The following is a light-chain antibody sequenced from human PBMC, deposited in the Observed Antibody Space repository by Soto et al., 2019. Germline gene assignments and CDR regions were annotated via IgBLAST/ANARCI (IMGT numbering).Light chain of an antibody. Sequence: EIVLTQSPGTLSVSPGERATVSCRASQTVSSGFLAWYQQKVGQAPRLLIYVASTRATGIPDRFSGSGSGTDFTLTIDRLEPEDFAVYYCHQYYSSPTTFGGGTKVDIK. V-gene: IGKV3-20*01. J-gene: IGKJ4*01. CDR3: HQYYSSPTT. CDR1: QTVSSGF. CDR2: VAS.